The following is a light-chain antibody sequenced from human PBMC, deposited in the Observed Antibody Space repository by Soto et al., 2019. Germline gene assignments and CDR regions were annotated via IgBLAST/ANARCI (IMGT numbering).Light chain of an antibody. J-gene: IGKJ1*01. CDR3: QQTDTAPGT. Sequence: DIQMTQSPSPLSASVGDSVTITCRASQTIKTYLNWYRHKPGKAPELLIYAASRLQSGVASRFSGSGSGTYFILTISSLQPDDLATYYCQQTDTAPGTFGQGTKVEI. CDR1: QTIKTY. V-gene: IGKV1-39*01. CDR2: AAS.